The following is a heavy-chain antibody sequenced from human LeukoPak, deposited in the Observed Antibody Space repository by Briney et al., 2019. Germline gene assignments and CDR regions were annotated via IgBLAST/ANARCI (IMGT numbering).Heavy chain of an antibody. CDR1: GGSFSGYY. CDR2: INHSGST. J-gene: IGHJ3*02. V-gene: IGHV4-34*01. Sequence: KTSETLSLTCAVYGGSFSGYYWSWIRQPPGKGLEWIGEINHSGSTNYNPSLKSRVTISVDTSKNQFSLKLSSVTAADTAVYYCATATPYIVVVPAAYDAFDIWGQGTMVTVSS. D-gene: IGHD2-2*01. CDR3: ATATPYIVVVPAAYDAFDI.